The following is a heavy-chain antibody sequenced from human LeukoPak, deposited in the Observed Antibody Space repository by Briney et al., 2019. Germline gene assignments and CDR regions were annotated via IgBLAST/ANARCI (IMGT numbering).Heavy chain of an antibody. D-gene: IGHD3-10*01. CDR3: ARAMVRGIVGWAPFELSNWFDP. Sequence: GGSLRLSCAASGFTFSSYAMHWVRQAPGKGLEWVAVISYDGSNKYQADSVKGRFTISRDNSKNTMYLQMSSLRAEDTAVYYCARAMVRGIVGWAPFELSNWFDPWGQGTLVTVSS. J-gene: IGHJ5*02. V-gene: IGHV3-30*04. CDR1: GFTFSSYA. CDR2: ISYDGSNK.